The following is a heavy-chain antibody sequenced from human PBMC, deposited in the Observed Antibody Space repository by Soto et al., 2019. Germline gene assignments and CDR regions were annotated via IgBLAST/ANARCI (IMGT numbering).Heavy chain of an antibody. V-gene: IGHV1-2*02. Sequence: QVQLVQSGAEVKKHGASVKVSCEASGYTFIDYYMHWVRQAPGQGFEWMGRISPKSGGTNYAQKFQGRVTMSWDTSLNTAYMELSSIMSEDTAVYYCARPPGYISDWYYFDLWGQGTLVTVSS. J-gene: IGHJ4*02. CDR2: ISPKSGGT. D-gene: IGHD6-19*01. CDR3: ARPPGYISDWYYFDL. CDR1: GYTFIDYY.